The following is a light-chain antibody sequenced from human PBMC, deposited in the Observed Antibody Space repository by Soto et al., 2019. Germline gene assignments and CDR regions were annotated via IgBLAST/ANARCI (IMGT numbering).Light chain of an antibody. Sequence: QSALTQPPSASGSPGQSVTISCTGTSSDVGGHNYVSWYQQHPGKAPKLMIYEVSQRPSGVPDRFSGSKSGNTASLTVSGRQAEDEAHYYCSSYAGSNNLVFGGGTKLTVL. CDR2: EVS. CDR3: SSYAGSNNLV. V-gene: IGLV2-8*01. J-gene: IGLJ2*01. CDR1: SSDVGGHNY.